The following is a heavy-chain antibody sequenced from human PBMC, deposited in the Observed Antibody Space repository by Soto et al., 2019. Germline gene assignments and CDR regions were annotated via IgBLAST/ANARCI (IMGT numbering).Heavy chain of an antibody. CDR1: GFTFSSYG. J-gene: IGHJ4*01. CDR2: ISYDGSNK. Sequence: GGSLRISCAASGFTFSSYGMHWVRQAPGKGLEWVAVISYDGSNKYYADSVKGRFTISRDNSKNTLYLQMNSLRAEDTAVYYCAKDKDSSGWYRYFDYWGHGTLVTVSS. CDR3: AKDKDSSGWYRYFDY. V-gene: IGHV3-30*18. D-gene: IGHD6-19*01.